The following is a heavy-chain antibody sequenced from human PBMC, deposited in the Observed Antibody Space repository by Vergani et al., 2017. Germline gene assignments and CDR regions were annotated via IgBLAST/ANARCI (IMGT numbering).Heavy chain of an antibody. CDR3: ARDGGRPSRGIKFDP. Sequence: QVQLVQSGAEVKKPGASVKVSCKASGYTFSTYGISWVRQAPGQGLEWMGWINPNSGGTNYAPKFQGRVTMTTDTSISTAYMELRSLRSDDTAVYYCARDGGRPSRGIKFDPWGQGTLVTVSS. J-gene: IGHJ5*02. D-gene: IGHD3-16*01. CDR1: GYTFSTYG. CDR2: INPNSGGT. V-gene: IGHV1-18*01.